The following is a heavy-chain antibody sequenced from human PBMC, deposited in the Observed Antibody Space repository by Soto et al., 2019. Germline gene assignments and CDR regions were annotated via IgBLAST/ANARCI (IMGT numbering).Heavy chain of an antibody. Sequence: ASVKVSCKASGYTFTSYYMHWVRQAPGQGLEWTGIINPSGGSTSYAQKFQGRVTMARDTSTSTVYMELSSLRSEDTAVYYCARGLYSSSWYSNYFDYWGQGTLVTVSS. J-gene: IGHJ4*02. CDR2: INPSGGST. CDR1: GYTFTSYY. CDR3: ARGLYSSSWYSNYFDY. D-gene: IGHD6-13*01. V-gene: IGHV1-46*01.